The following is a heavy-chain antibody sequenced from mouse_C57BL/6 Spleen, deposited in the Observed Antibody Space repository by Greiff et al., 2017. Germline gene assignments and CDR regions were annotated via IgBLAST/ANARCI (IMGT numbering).Heavy chain of an antibody. CDR1: GFTFSSYG. CDR2: ISSGGSYT. D-gene: IGHD2-4*01. Sequence: EVQVVESGGDLVKPGGSLKLSCAASGFTFSSYGMSWVRQTPDKRLEWVATISSGGSYTYYPDSVKGRFTISRDNAKNTLYLQMSSLKSEDTAMYYCARLYYDYDGGFAYWGQGTLVTVSA. V-gene: IGHV5-6*01. CDR3: ARLYYDYDGGFAY. J-gene: IGHJ3*01.